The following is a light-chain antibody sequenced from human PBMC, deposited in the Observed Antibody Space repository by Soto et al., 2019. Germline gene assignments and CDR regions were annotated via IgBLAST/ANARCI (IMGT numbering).Light chain of an antibody. J-gene: IGLJ1*01. CDR2: LNSDGSH. CDR1: SGHSTYA. V-gene: IGLV4-69*01. Sequence: QSVLTQSPSASASLGASVKVTCTLSSGHSTYAIAWHQQQPEKDPRYLMKLNSDGSHNKGDGIPDRFSGSSSGAERYLTISSLQSEDEADYYCQTWGTGIHVFGTGTKLTVL. CDR3: QTWGTGIHV.